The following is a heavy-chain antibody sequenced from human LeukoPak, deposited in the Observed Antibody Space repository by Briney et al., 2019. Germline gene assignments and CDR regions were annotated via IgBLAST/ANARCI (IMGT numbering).Heavy chain of an antibody. V-gene: IGHV4-59*01. CDR3: ARDLEGEGRPGVFDI. Sequence: SETLSLTCTVSGGSISSYYWSWIRQPPGKGLEWIGYIYYSGSTNYNPSLKSRVTISVDTSKNQFSLKLSSVTAADTAVYYCARDLEGEGRPGVFDIWGQGTMVTVSS. J-gene: IGHJ3*02. D-gene: IGHD3-3*01. CDR2: IYYSGST. CDR1: GGSISSYY.